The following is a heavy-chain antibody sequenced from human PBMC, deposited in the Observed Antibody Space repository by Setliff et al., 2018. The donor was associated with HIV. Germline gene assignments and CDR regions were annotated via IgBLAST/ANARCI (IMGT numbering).Heavy chain of an antibody. J-gene: IGHJ4*02. V-gene: IGHV4-59*10. D-gene: IGHD2-21*01. CDR3: AAQDLDLVKYYYMDY. Sequence: TLSLTCAVYGGSFSGYYWSWIRQPAGKGLEWIGRLHLSGDTNYNPSLKSRVTMSIDTSKNQFSLKLNSLTAADTAVYFCAAQDLDLVKYYYMDYWGPGALVTVSS. CDR1: GGSFSGYY. CDR2: LHLSGDT.